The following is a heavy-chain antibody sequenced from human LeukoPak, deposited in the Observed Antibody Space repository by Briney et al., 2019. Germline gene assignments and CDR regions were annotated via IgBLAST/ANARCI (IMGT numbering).Heavy chain of an antibody. CDR2: VSPDGSST. Sequence: PGGSLRLSCAASGFTFSSYWMHWVPQAPGKGLVWVSRVSPDGSSTTSVDSVKGRFTISRDNAKNTLYLQMNSLRAEDTAVYYCARSRWSVTSFDYWGQGTLVTVSS. V-gene: IGHV3-74*01. CDR1: GFTFSSYW. CDR3: ARSRWSVTSFDY. D-gene: IGHD6-13*01. J-gene: IGHJ4*02.